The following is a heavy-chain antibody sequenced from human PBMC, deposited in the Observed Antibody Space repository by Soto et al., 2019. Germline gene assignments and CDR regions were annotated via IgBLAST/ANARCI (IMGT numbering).Heavy chain of an antibody. V-gene: IGHV3-74*01. CDR2: SHSDGKRT. Sequence: GGTLRLPCDASGFVLTYYWIHWARQATGKGLVWVSRSHSDGKRTKYAVSGKGRFIVSRVNGKSTVYLQMDSLRVEDPGIYFCAKAGGIVPAANVLTPPHFPFNDGVDVWGQGTTDTVS. J-gene: IGHJ6*02. CDR3: AKAGGIVPAANVLTPPHFPFNDGVDV. D-gene: IGHD2-21*02. CDR1: GFVLTYYW.